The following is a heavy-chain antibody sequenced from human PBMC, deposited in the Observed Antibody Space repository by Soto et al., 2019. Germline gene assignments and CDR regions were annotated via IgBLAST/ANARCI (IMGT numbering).Heavy chain of an antibody. CDR1: GFSLSTSGVG. D-gene: IGHD3-3*01. V-gene: IGHV2-5*02. J-gene: IGHJ4*02. CDR2: IYWDDDK. CDR3: AHRPPRYDFWSGYYRGYYFDY. Sequence: SGPTLVNPTQTLTLTCTFSGFSLSTSGVGVGWIRQPPGKALEWLALIYWDDDKRYSPSLKSRLTITKDTSKNQVVLTMTNMDPVDTATYYCAHRPPRYDFWSGYYRGYYFDYWGQGTLVTVSS.